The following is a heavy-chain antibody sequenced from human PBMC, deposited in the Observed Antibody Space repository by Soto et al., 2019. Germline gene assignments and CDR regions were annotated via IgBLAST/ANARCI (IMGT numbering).Heavy chain of an antibody. Sequence: QVQLVQSGAEVKKPGSSVKVSCKASGGTFNTYNINWVRQAPGQGLEWMGGILPIFGTTNYAQRFQGRVTITADDTTSTAYMELSSLTSDDTAVYYCARDVTGDSYYYYYGMDVWGQGTTVTVTS. CDR3: ARDVTGDSYYYYYGMDV. CDR2: ILPIFGTT. V-gene: IGHV1-69*01. J-gene: IGHJ6*02. D-gene: IGHD7-27*01. CDR1: GGTFNTYN.